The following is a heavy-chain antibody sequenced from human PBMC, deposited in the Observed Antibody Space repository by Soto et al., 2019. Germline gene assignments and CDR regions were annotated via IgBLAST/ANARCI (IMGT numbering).Heavy chain of an antibody. Sequence: QVQLVQSGAEVKKPGASVKVSCKASGYTFTSYGITWVRQAPGQGLEWMGWISAYNGNTKYAQNLQGRVTMTTDTPTSAAYMERRSLRSDDTAGYYCARVDHWLEFDYWGHGALVTVSS. CDR1: GYTFTSYG. D-gene: IGHD6-19*01. J-gene: IGHJ4*01. CDR2: ISAYNGNT. V-gene: IGHV1-18*01. CDR3: ARVDHWLEFDY.